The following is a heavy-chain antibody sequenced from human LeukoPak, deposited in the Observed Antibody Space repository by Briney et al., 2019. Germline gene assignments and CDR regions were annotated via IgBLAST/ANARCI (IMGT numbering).Heavy chain of an antibody. Sequence: GGSLRLSCAASGFTFSSYGMHWVRQAPGKGREGVAFIRYDGSNKYYADSVKGRFTISRDNSKNTLYLQMNSLRAEDTAVYYCAKDTSAHGYNLVFDYWGQGTLVTVSS. CDR2: IRYDGSNK. CDR1: GFTFSSYG. CDR3: AKDTSAHGYNLVFDY. D-gene: IGHD5-24*01. V-gene: IGHV3-30*02. J-gene: IGHJ4*02.